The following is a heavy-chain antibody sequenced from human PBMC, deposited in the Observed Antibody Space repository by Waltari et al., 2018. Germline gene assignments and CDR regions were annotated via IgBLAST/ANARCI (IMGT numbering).Heavy chain of an antibody. CDR1: GGSISSYY. V-gene: IGHV4-59*01. CDR3: ARDSCSGGSCYSGYGMDV. D-gene: IGHD2-15*01. Sequence: QVQLQESGPGLVKPSETLSLTCTVSGGSISSYYWSWIRQPPGKGLEWIGYIYYSGSTNYNPSLKSRVTISVDTSKNQFSLKLSSVTAADTAVYYCARDSCSGGSCYSGYGMDVWGQGTTVTVSS. J-gene: IGHJ6*02. CDR2: IYYSGST.